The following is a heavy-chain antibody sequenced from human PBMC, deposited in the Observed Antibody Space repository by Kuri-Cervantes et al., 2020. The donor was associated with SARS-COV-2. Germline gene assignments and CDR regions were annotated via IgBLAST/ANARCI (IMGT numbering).Heavy chain of an antibody. D-gene: IGHD2-2*01. CDR2: IYHSGST. CDR3: ARELGVPAATYFDY. V-gene: IGHV4-38-2*02. CDR1: GYSISSGYY. J-gene: IGHJ4*02. Sequence: GSLRLSCAVSGYSISSGYYWGWIRQPPGKGLEWIGSIYHSGSTYYNPSLRSRVTISVDTSKNQFSLKLSSVTAADTAVYYCARELGVPAATYFDYWGQGTLVTVSS.